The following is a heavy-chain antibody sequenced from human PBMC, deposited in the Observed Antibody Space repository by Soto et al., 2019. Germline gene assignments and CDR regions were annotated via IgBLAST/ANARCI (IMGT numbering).Heavy chain of an antibody. CDR3: AKDRSSSSSAREFDC. D-gene: IGHD6-6*01. CDR1: GFTLSNYA. V-gene: IGHV3-23*01. Sequence: VQLLESGGGLVQPGGSLILSCAASGFTLSNYAMSWVRQAPGKGLEWVSTISGSGGSTYYADSVKGRFTISRDNSKNTLYLQMNSLRAEDTAVYYCAKDRSSSSSAREFDCWGQGTLVTVSS. J-gene: IGHJ4*02. CDR2: ISGSGGST.